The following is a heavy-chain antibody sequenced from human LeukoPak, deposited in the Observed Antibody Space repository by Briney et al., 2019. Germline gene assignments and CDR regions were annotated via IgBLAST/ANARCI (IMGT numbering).Heavy chain of an antibody. CDR3: ALVEEYQLPYDY. CDR2: IYYSGST. Sequence: SETLSLTCTVSGGSISRSNYYWGWIRQPPGKGLEWIGSIYYSGSTYYNASLTGRVTILVDTSKNQFSLKLSFVTAADTAMYYCALVEEYQLPYDYWGQGTLVTVSS. CDR1: GGSISRSNYY. J-gene: IGHJ4*02. D-gene: IGHD2-2*02. V-gene: IGHV4-39*07.